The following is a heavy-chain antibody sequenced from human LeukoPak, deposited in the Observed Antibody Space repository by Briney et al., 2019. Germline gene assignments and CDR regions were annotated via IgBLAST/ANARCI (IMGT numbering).Heavy chain of an antibody. V-gene: IGHV3-66*02. CDR2: IYSGGDT. Sequence: PGGSLRLSCAVSGISVSGYFMSSVRQAPGRGLEWVSVIYSGGDTSYADSVKGRFTVSRDNANNTVDLHMNGLRPEDTAFYYCARGFFNFEDWGRGTLVTVSS. J-gene: IGHJ4*02. CDR1: GISVSGYF. D-gene: IGHD3-3*01. CDR3: ARGFFNFED.